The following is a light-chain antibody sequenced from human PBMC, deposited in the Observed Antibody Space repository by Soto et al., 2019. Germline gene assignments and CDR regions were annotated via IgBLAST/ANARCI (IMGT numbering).Light chain of an antibody. CDR1: QSVSSN. CDR2: GAS. J-gene: IGKJ1*01. Sequence: EIVMTQSPATLSVSPGERATLSCRASQSVSSNLAWYQQKPGQAPRLLIYGASTRATGIPARFSGSGSGTDFTLTISSLQSEDFAVSSCQQYNNWPPWTFGQGTKVHIK. CDR3: QQYNNWPPWT. V-gene: IGKV3-15*01.